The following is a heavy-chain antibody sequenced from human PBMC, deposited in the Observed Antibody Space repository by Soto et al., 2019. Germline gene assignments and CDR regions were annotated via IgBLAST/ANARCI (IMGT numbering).Heavy chain of an antibody. CDR2: IFYSGTT. CDR3: ARLTSGYFDY. D-gene: IGHD1-26*01. V-gene: IGHV4-39*01. J-gene: IGHJ4*02. Sequence: SETLSLTCTVSGGSISSSSYYWGWIRQPPGKGLEWIGSIFYSGTTYYNPSLKSRVTISVDTSKNQFSLKLTSVTAADTAVYFCARLTSGYFDYWGQGTLVTVSS. CDR1: GGSISSSSYY.